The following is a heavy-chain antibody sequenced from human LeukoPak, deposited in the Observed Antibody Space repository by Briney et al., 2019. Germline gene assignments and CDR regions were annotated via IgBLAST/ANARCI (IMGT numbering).Heavy chain of an antibody. J-gene: IGHJ4*02. Sequence: GASVKVSCKASGGTFSSYAISWVRQAPGQGLEWMGGIIPIFGTANYAQKFQGRVTITADESTSTAYMELSSLRSEDTAVYYCARTSLETDIVVVPAAIHVFDYWGQGTLVTVSS. V-gene: IGHV1-69*13. CDR1: GGTFSSYA. CDR3: ARTSLETDIVVVPAAIHVFDY. D-gene: IGHD2-2*01. CDR2: IIPIFGTA.